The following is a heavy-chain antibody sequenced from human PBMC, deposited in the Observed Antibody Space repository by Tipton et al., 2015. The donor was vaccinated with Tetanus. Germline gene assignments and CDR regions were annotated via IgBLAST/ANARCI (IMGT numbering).Heavy chain of an antibody. CDR2: ISGSDGST. CDR3: AKAHHEANYYYYGMDV. J-gene: IGHJ6*02. Sequence: SLRLSCVASGLTFSSYAMNWVRQAPGKGLEWVSAISGSDGSTYYADSVRGRFTISRDNSKNTLYLQMNSLRAEDTAVYYCAKAHHEANYYYYGMDVWGQGTTVTVSS. CDR1: GLTFSSYA. V-gene: IGHV3-23*01.